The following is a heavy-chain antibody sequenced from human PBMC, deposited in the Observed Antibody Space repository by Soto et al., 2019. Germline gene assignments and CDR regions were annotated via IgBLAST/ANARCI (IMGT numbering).Heavy chain of an antibody. CDR2: INHSGST. CDR1: GGSFSGYY. Sequence: QVQLQQWGAGLLKPSETLSLTCAVYGGSFSGYYWSWIRQPPGKGLEWIGEINHSGSTNYNPSLKSRVTISVDTSKNEFSLKLSSVTAADTAVYYCARGRGDVVREGPWRYYGMDVWGQGTTVTVSS. J-gene: IGHJ6*02. CDR3: ARGRGDVVREGPWRYYGMDV. V-gene: IGHV4-34*01. D-gene: IGHD2-21*01.